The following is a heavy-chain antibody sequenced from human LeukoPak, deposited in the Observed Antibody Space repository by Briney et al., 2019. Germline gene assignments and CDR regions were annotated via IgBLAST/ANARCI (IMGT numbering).Heavy chain of an antibody. V-gene: IGHV3-49*03. Sequence: GGSLRLSCTASGFTFGDYAMSWFRQAPGKGLEWVGFIRSKAYGGTTEYAASVKGRFTISRDDSKSIAYLQMNSLKTEDTAVYYCTRDSPGWNSGYGERPYYYYGMDVWGQGTTVTVSS. CDR3: TRDSPGWNSGYGERPYYYYGMDV. J-gene: IGHJ6*02. CDR1: GFTFGDYA. CDR2: IRSKAYGGTT. D-gene: IGHD5-12*01.